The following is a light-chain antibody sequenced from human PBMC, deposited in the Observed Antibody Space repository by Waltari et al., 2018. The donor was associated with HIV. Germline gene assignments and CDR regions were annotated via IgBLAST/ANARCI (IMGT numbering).Light chain of an antibody. CDR1: SSDVGGYKY. CDR3: CSYTSSITGRV. V-gene: IGLV2-14*03. J-gene: IGLJ1*01. Sequence: QSALTQPASVSGSPGQSITISCTGTSSDVGGYKYVSWYQQYPGKAPKLIIYDVTNRPSGVSNRFSGSKSGNPASLTISGLQAEYEADYYCCSYTSSITGRVFGTGTKVTVL. CDR2: DVT.